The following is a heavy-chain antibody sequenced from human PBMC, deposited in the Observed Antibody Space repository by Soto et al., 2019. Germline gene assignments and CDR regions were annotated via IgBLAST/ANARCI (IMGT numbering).Heavy chain of an antibody. CDR1: GGTFSSYA. CDR2: IIPIFGTA. J-gene: IGHJ6*02. V-gene: IGHV1-69*12. D-gene: IGHD5-18*01. Sequence: QVQLVQSGAEVKKPGSSVKVSCKASGGTFSSYAISWVRQAPGQGLEWMGGIIPIFGTANYAQKFQGRDTSTATETTSSAYMELSSPRSEDPDVYYCARDSVDTRERAQYYYYCGMDVWGQGTTVTVSS. CDR3: ARDSVDTRERAQYYYYCGMDV.